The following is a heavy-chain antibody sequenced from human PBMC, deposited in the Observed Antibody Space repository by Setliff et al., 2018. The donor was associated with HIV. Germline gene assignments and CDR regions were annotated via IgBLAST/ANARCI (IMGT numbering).Heavy chain of an antibody. CDR1: GYSISTAYY. D-gene: IGHD3-22*01. V-gene: IGHV4-38-2*01. CDR2: FHHSGSA. CDR3: ARQRAGYYYDSSDYYTGNGFDM. Sequence: PSETLSLTCAVSGYSISTAYYWAWIRQSPGKGLEWIGGFHHSGSAHYNPSLKSRVTISGQTSKNQFSLTLTSVTATDTAIYYCARQRAGYYYDSSDYYTGNGFDMWGQGTMVTVSS. J-gene: IGHJ3*02.